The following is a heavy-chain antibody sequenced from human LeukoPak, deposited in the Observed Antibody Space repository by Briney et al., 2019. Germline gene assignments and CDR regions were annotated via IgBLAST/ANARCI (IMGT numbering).Heavy chain of an antibody. CDR3: ARSLSSGWFPFDY. V-gene: IGHV4-34*01. Sequence: SETLSLTCAVYGGSFSGYYWSWIRQPPGKGLEWIGEINHSGSTNYNPSLKSRVTMSVDTSKNQFSLKQNSVTAADTAVYYCARSLSSGWFPFDYWGQGTLVTVSS. D-gene: IGHD6-19*01. CDR2: INHSGST. CDR1: GGSFSGYY. J-gene: IGHJ4*02.